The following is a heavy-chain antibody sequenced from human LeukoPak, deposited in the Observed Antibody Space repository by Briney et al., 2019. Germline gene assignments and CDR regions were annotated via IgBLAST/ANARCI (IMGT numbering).Heavy chain of an antibody. Sequence: ASVKVSCKASGYTFTSYGISWVRQAPGRGLEWMGWISAYNGNTNYAQKLQGRVTMTTDTSTSTAYMELRSLRSDDTAVYYCARGGGQQLNYYYYGMDDWGQGTTVTVSS. J-gene: IGHJ6*02. V-gene: IGHV1-18*01. D-gene: IGHD6-13*01. CDR1: GYTFTSYG. CDR2: ISAYNGNT. CDR3: ARGGGQQLNYYYYGMDD.